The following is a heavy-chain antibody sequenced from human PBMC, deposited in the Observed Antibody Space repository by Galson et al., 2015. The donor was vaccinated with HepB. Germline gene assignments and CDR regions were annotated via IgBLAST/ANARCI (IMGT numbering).Heavy chain of an antibody. Sequence: SLRLSCAASGFTFSSYAMHWVRQAPGKGPEWVAVISYDGSNKYYADSVKGRFTISRDNSKNTLYLQMNSLRAEDTAVYYCASPQFDYWGQGTLVTVSS. CDR2: ISYDGSNK. V-gene: IGHV3-30-3*01. CDR3: ASPQFDY. J-gene: IGHJ4*02. CDR1: GFTFSSYA.